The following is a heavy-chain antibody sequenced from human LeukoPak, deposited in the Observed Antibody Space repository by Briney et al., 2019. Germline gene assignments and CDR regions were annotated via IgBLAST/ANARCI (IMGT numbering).Heavy chain of an antibody. CDR1: GFTFNNYA. J-gene: IGHJ6*02. Sequence: GGSLRLSCAASGFTFNNYAMNWVRQAPGKGLEWVAVIWYDGSNKYYADSVKGRFTISRDNSKNTLYLQMNSLRAEDTAVYYCARERIAVAGRRYYYYGMDVWGQGTTVTVSS. CDR2: IWYDGSNK. V-gene: IGHV3-33*08. CDR3: ARERIAVAGRRYYYYGMDV. D-gene: IGHD6-19*01.